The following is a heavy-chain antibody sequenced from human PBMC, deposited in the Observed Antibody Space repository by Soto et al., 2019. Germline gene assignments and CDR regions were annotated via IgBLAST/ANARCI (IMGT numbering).Heavy chain of an antibody. J-gene: IGHJ5*02. V-gene: IGHV4-39*01. Sequence: KPSETLSLTCTVSGGSISSSSYYWCWIRQPPGKGLEWIGSIYYSGSTYYNPSLKSRVTISVDTSKNQFFLKLSSVTAADTAVYYCALYSSGWPPKAPFDPWGQGTLVTVSS. CDR2: IYYSGST. CDR1: GGSISSSSYY. D-gene: IGHD6-19*01. CDR3: ALYSSGWPPKAPFDP.